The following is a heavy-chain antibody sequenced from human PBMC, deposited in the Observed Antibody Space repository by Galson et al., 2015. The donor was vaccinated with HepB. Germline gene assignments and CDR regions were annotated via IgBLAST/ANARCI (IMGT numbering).Heavy chain of an antibody. CDR1: RFIFSSFG. CDR2: IWSDGSNK. Sequence: SLRLSCAASRFIFSSFGMHWVRQAPGKGLEWVGVIWSDGSNKYYADFVKGRFTISRDNSKNTVYLRMNSVRVEDTAVYYCAREGPDASSCMDYWGQGILVTVSS. J-gene: IGHJ4*02. D-gene: IGHD6-13*01. CDR3: AREGPDASSCMDY. V-gene: IGHV3-33*01.